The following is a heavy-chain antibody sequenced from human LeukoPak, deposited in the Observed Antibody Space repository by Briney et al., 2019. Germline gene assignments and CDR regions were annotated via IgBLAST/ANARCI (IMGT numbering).Heavy chain of an antibody. CDR2: ISYDGSNK. J-gene: IGHJ3*02. V-gene: IGHV3-30-3*01. D-gene: IGHD3-10*01. CDR1: GFTFSSYA. Sequence: QPGGSLRLSCAASGFTFSSYAMHWVRQAPGKGLEWVAVISYDGSNKYYADSVKGRFTISRDNAKNSLYLQMNSLRAEDTAVYYCARIKEYGFDIWGQGTMVTVSS. CDR3: ARIKEYGFDI.